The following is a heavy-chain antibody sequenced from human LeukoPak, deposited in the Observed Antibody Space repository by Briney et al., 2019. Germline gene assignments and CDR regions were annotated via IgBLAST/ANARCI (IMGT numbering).Heavy chain of an antibody. D-gene: IGHD2-2*01. CDR2: IYSGGST. CDR1: GFTVSSNY. Sequence: PGGSLRLSCAASGFTVSSNYMSWVRQAPGKGLEWVSVIYSGGSTYYADSVKGRFTISRDNSKNTLYLQMNSLRAEDTAVYYCAKAFHYCSSTSCYFDYWGQGTLVTVSS. J-gene: IGHJ4*02. CDR3: AKAFHYCSSTSCYFDY. V-gene: IGHV3-53*01.